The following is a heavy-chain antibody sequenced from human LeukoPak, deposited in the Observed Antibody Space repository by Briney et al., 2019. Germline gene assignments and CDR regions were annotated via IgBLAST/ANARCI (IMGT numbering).Heavy chain of an antibody. CDR1: GGTFSSYA. CDR3: ARMRRRHGYNLIFSHDY. J-gene: IGHJ4*02. Sequence: SVKVSCKASGGTFSSYAISWVRQAPGQGLEWMGGIIPIFGTANYAQKFQGRVTITADESTSTAYMELSSLRSEDTAVYYCARMRRRHGYNLIFSHDYWGQGTLVTVSS. CDR2: IIPIFGTA. D-gene: IGHD5-24*01. V-gene: IGHV1-69*13.